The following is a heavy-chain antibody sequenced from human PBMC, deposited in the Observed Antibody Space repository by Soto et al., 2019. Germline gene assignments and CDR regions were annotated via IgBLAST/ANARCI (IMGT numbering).Heavy chain of an antibody. J-gene: IGHJ5*02. D-gene: IGHD3-22*01. V-gene: IGHV1-69*13. CDR3: ARYGNYYGSSGLQNWVDP. CDR2: IIPIFGTA. Sequence: GASVKVSCKASGGTFSSYAISWVRQAPGQGLEWMGGIIPIFGTANYAQKFQGRVTITADESTSTAYMELSSLRSEDTAVYYCARYGNYYGSSGLQNWVDPWGQGTLVTVSS. CDR1: GGTFSSYA.